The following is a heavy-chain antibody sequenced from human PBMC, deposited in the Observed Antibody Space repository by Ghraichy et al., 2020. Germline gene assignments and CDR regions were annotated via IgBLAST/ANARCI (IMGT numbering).Heavy chain of an antibody. D-gene: IGHD6-13*01. CDR1: GFTFSSYS. CDR3: ARVGGVLIAAAGT. Sequence: GGSLRLSCAASGFTFSSYSMNWVRQAPGKGLEWVSSISSSSSYIYYADSVKGRFTISRDNAKNSLYLQMNSLRAEDTAVYYCARVGGVLIAAAGTWGQGTLVTVSS. V-gene: IGHV3-21*01. J-gene: IGHJ5*02. CDR2: ISSSSSYI.